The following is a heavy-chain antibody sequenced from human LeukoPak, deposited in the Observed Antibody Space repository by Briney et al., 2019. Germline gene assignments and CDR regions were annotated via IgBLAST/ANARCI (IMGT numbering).Heavy chain of an antibody. Sequence: GGSLRLSCAASGFTFSSYAMHWVRQAPGKGLEWVAVISYDGRNKHYPDSVKGRFTISRDNARDTLYLQMNGLRAEDTAVYYCARVPVAFGAFDTWGQGTVVTVSS. V-gene: IGHV3-30*04. CDR2: ISYDGRNK. D-gene: IGHD2-21*01. J-gene: IGHJ3*02. CDR3: ARVPVAFGAFDT. CDR1: GFTFSSYA.